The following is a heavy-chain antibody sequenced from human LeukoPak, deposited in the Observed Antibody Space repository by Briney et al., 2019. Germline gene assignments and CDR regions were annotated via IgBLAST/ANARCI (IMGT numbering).Heavy chain of an antibody. CDR1: GGTFSSYA. J-gene: IGHJ4*02. CDR3: ATEGIHCGGDCYSDY. D-gene: IGHD2-21*02. Sequence: SVKVSCNASGGTFSSYAISWVRQAPGQGLEWMGGIIPIFGTANYAQKFQGRVTITADKSTSTAYMELSSLRSEDTAVYYCATEGIHCGGDCYSDYWGQGTLVTVSS. CDR2: IIPIFGTA. V-gene: IGHV1-69*06.